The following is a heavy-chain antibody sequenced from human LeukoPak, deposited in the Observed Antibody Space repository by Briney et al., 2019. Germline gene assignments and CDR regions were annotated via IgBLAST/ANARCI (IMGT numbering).Heavy chain of an antibody. V-gene: IGHV3-30*18. D-gene: IGHD4-11*01. Sequence: PGGSLRLSYAASGFTFSSYGMHWVRQAPGKGLEWVAVISYDGSNKYYADSVKGRFTISRDNSKNTLYLQMNSLRAEDTAVYYCAKGVGGLQSSPVDYWGQGTLVTVSS. CDR1: GFTFSSYG. J-gene: IGHJ4*02. CDR2: ISYDGSNK. CDR3: AKGVGGLQSSPVDY.